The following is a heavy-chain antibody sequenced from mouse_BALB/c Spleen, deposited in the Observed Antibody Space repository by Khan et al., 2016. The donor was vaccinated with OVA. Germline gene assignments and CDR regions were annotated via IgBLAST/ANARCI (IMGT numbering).Heavy chain of an antibody. V-gene: IGHV1S132*01. CDR3: AREDASYHFDH. J-gene: IGHJ2*01. Sequence: QVQLQQSGADLVRPGASVNLSCKTSGYIFTSYWIHWVKQRSGQGLEWIARIYPGTDNSYYNPKFQDKATLTAAKSSSTAYMQLSSLKSEDSDVYYCAREDASYHFDHWGQGTTRTVSS. CDR1: GYIFTSYW. CDR2: IYPGTDNS.